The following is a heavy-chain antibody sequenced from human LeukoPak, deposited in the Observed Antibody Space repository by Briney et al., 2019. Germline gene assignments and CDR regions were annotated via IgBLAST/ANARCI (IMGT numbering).Heavy chain of an antibody. V-gene: IGHV4-59*08. CDR1: GGSISSYY. J-gene: IGHJ4*02. D-gene: IGHD3-22*01. Sequence: SETLSLTCTVSGGSISSYYWSWIRQPPGKGLEWIGYIYYSGSTNYNPSLKSRVAISVDTSKNQFSLKLSSVTAADTAVYYCARHYDTSGYWYYFDYWGQGTLVTVSS. CDR3: ARHYDTSGYWYYFDY. CDR2: IYYSGST.